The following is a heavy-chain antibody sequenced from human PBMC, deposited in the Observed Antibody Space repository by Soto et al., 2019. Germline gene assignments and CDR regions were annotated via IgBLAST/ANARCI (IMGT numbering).Heavy chain of an antibody. CDR1: GFTSSTYW. J-gene: IGHJ4*02. D-gene: IGHD3-16*01. CDR2: INPDGDVG. Sequence: HPGGSLRLSCVGSGFTSSTYWMNWVRQAPGMGLEWVANINPDGDVGMYVDSAKGRFTTSRDNARNSLYLQMNSLRVDDTAVYFCAGWGGHDYNYWGQGIQVTVSS. V-gene: IGHV3-7*03. CDR3: AGWGGHDYNY.